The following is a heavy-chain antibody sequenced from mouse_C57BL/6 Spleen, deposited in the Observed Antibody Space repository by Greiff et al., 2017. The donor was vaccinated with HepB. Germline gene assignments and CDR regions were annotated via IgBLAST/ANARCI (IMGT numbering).Heavy chain of an antibody. Sequence: VQLQQSGGGLVKPGGSLKLSCAASGFTFSSYAMSWVRQTPEKRLEWVATISDGGSYTYYPDNVKGRFTISRDNAKNNLYLQMSHLKSEDTAMYYCARAYGYDDYAMDYWGQGTSVTVSS. D-gene: IGHD2-2*01. V-gene: IGHV5-4*01. J-gene: IGHJ4*01. CDR1: GFTFSSYA. CDR2: ISDGGSYT. CDR3: ARAYGYDDYAMDY.